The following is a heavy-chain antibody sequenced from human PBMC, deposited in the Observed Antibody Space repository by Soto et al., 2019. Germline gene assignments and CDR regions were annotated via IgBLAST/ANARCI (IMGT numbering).Heavy chain of an antibody. CDR3: ARDLGYCSSTSCYTGYNWFDP. D-gene: IGHD2-2*02. Sequence: ASVKVSCKASGGTFSSYAISWVRQAPGQGLEWMGGIIPIFGTANCAQKFQGRVTITADESTSTAYMELSSLRSEDTAVYYCARDLGYCSSTSCYTGYNWFDPWGQGTLVTVSS. V-gene: IGHV1-69*13. CDR1: GGTFSSYA. CDR2: IIPIFGTA. J-gene: IGHJ5*02.